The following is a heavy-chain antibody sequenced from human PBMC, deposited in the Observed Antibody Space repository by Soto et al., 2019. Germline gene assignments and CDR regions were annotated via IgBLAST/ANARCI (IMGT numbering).Heavy chain of an antibody. Sequence: GGSLRLSCAASGVTFSLYTMGWVRQAPGKGLEWVSVTSGNGEATYYADSVKGRFSISRDNSKNTLSLEMSSLRVEDRALYYCAKALSGWSELHYWGQGALVTVSS. CDR1: GVTFSLYT. J-gene: IGHJ4*02. D-gene: IGHD6-19*01. CDR3: AKALSGWSELHY. CDR2: TSGNGEAT. V-gene: IGHV3-23*01.